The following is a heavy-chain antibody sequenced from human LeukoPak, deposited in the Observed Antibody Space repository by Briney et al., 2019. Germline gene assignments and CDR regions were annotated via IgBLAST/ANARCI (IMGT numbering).Heavy chain of an antibody. CDR3: ARGPRGEQWLVPYLGGYYYYYGMDV. J-gene: IGHJ6*02. CDR2: MNPNSGNT. CDR1: GYTFTSYD. Sequence: ASVKVSCKASGYTFTSYDINWVRQATGQGLEWMGWMNPNSGNTGYAQKFQGRVTMTRNTSISTAYMELSSLRSEDTAVYYCARGPRGEQWLVPYLGGYYYYYGMDVWGQGTTVTVSS. D-gene: IGHD6-19*01. V-gene: IGHV1-8*01.